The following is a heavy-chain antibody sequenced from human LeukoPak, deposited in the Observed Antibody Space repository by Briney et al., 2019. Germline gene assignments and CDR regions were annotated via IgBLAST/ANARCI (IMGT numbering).Heavy chain of an antibody. CDR1: GGSISSSSYY. J-gene: IGHJ5*02. D-gene: IGHD3-22*01. CDR3: ASAITMIVVVHNWFDP. V-gene: IGHV4-39*01. Sequence: PSETLSLTCTVSGGSISSSSYYWGWIRQPPGKGLEWIGSIYYSGSTCYNPSLKSRVTISVDTSKNQFSLKLSSVTAADTAVYYCASAITMIVVVHNWFDPWGQGTLVTVSS. CDR2: IYYSGST.